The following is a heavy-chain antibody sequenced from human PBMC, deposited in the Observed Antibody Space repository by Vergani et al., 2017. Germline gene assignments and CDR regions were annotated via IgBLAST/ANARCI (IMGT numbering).Heavy chain of an antibody. J-gene: IGHJ6*03. CDR1: EFTFSDVW. V-gene: IGHV3-15*01. Sequence: GQLVESGGGLVKPGGSLRLSCAASEFTFSDVWMSWVRQAPGKGLEWVARIKSNADGGSADYAASVKGRFIISRDNSKNTLYLQMNSLRAEDTAVYYCAKEDSSSWYFYYMDVWGKGTTVTVSS. CDR3: AKEDSSSWYFYYMDV. D-gene: IGHD6-13*01. CDR2: IKSNADGGSA.